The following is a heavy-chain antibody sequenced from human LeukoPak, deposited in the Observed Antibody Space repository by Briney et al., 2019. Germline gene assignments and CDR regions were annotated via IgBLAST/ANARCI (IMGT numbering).Heavy chain of an antibody. D-gene: IGHD3-3*01. CDR1: GYSISSGYY. CDR3: ARGNTIFGVVPV. J-gene: IGHJ4*02. V-gene: IGHV4-38-2*02. CDR2: IHHSGST. Sequence: SETLSLTCTVSGYSISSGYYWGWIRQPPGKGLEWIGSIHHSGSTYYNPSLKSRVTISVDTSKNQFSLKLSSVTAADTAVYYCARGNTIFGVVPVWGQGTLVTVSS.